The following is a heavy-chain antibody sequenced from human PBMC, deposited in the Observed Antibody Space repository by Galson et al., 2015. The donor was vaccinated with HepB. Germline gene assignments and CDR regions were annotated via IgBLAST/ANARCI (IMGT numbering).Heavy chain of an antibody. Sequence: SLRLSCAASGFTFSNAWMSWVRQAPGKGLEWVGRIKSKTDGGTTDYAAPVKGRFTISRDDSKNTLYLQMNSLKTEDTAVYYCTTNISMKVVVHHGMDVWGQGTTVTVSS. CDR2: IKSKTDGGTT. CDR3: TTNISMKVVVHHGMDV. D-gene: IGHD3-22*01. CDR1: GFTFSNAW. J-gene: IGHJ6*02. V-gene: IGHV3-15*01.